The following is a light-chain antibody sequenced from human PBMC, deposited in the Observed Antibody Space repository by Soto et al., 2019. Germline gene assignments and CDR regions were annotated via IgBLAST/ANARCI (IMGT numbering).Light chain of an antibody. J-gene: IGKJ1*01. Sequence: DIHLTQSPSFLSASGLGIVTMSCRASQGINNYLAWYKQKPGKAPKLLIYKASSLESGVPSRFSGSGSGTEFTLTISSLQTDDFATYYCQQYNSYWTFGQGTKVDIK. CDR3: QQYNSYWT. CDR2: KAS. V-gene: IGKV1-5*03. CDR1: QGINNY.